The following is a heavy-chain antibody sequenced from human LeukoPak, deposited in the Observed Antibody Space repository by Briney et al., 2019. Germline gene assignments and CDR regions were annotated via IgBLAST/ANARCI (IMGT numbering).Heavy chain of an antibody. D-gene: IGHD2-15*01. Sequence: PSQTLSLTCTVPSGSICSYHWSWIRQPAGKGLEWIRRFYTSGRTNYNPSLKSRVTLSVDTTKNQFSLKLSCVTAADTAAYYCARDSGTTQPPYYYYMDVWGKGTTVTVSS. V-gene: IGHV4-4*07. CDR1: SGSICSYH. CDR2: FYTSGRT. J-gene: IGHJ6*03. CDR3: ARDSGTTQPPYYYYMDV.